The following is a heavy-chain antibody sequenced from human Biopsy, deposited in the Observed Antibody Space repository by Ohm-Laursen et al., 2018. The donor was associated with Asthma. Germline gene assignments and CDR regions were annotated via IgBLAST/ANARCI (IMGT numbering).Heavy chain of an antibody. CDR1: GFTFGAFW. CDR2: ITGDGSQK. D-gene: IGHD3-3*02. J-gene: IGHJ1*01. V-gene: IGHV3-7*01. Sequence: SLRLSCAASGFTFGAFWMSWGRQTPGKGLGWVATITGDGSQKFYVDSVTGRFTISRDNAKNSLYLQMNSLRAEDTAVYYCARTFHFWSPYHAEHYQLWGQGTLVTVSS. CDR3: ARTFHFWSPYHAEHYQL.